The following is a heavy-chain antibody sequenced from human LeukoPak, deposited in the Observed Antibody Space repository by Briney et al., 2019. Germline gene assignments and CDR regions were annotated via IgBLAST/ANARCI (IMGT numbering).Heavy chain of an antibody. J-gene: IGHJ5*02. CDR2: IYYSGST. V-gene: IGHV4-39*01. CDR3: ARHSLVGADWFDP. D-gene: IGHD2-2*01. Sequence: SETLSLTCTVSGGSISSYSYYWGWIRQPPGKGLEWIGSIYYSGSTYNNPSLKSRVTISVDTSKNQFSLKLSSVTAADTAVYYCARHSLVGADWFDPWGQGTLVTVSS. CDR1: GGSISSYSYY.